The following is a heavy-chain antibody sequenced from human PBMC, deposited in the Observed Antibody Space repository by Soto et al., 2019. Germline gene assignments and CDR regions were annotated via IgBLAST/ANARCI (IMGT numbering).Heavy chain of an antibody. CDR2: IYHSGTT. V-gene: IGHV4-4*02. CDR3: ARLKEIGNYVYDD. J-gene: IGHJ4*02. D-gene: IGHD4-4*01. Sequence: SETLSRTCAVSGGSISSTNWWSWVRQSPGKGLEWIGEIYHSGTTNYNPSLKSRLTISVDKSKNQFSLKLSSVTAADTAVYYRARLKEIGNYVYDDLGQGTLVT. CDR1: GGSISSTNW.